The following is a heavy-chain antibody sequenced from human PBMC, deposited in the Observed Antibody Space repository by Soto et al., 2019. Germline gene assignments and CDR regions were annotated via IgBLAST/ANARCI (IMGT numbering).Heavy chain of an antibody. D-gene: IGHD3-10*01. CDR1: GFTFSRYW. V-gene: IGHV3-7*04. Sequence: PWGSLRLSCAASGFTFSRYWMSWVRQGPGKGLEWVANIKQDGSAKWYVDTVKGRFTISRDNAQNSLYLQMNSLRVEDTAVYFCARDTRLDYYGSGSYSPAFEYWGQGALVTVSS. J-gene: IGHJ4*02. CDR3: ARDTRLDYYGSGSYSPAFEY. CDR2: IKQDGSAK.